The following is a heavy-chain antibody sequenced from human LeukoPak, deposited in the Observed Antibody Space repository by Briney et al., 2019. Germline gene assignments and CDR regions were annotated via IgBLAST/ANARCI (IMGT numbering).Heavy chain of an antibody. CDR1: GYTFTGYY. CDR2: INPNSGGT. D-gene: IGHD3-22*01. CDR3: ARRYYDSSGYYFAYYFDY. V-gene: IGHV1-2*02. Sequence: ASVKVSCKASGYTFTGYYMHWVRQAPGQGLEWMGWINPNSGGTNYAQKFQGRVTMTRDTSISTAYMELSRLRSDDTAVYYCARRYYDSSGYYFAYYFDYWGQGTLVTVSS. J-gene: IGHJ4*02.